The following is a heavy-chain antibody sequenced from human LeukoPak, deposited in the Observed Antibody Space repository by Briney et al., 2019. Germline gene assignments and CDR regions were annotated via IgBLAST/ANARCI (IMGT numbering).Heavy chain of an antibody. CDR2: IIPSFGTA. D-gene: IGHD3-10*01. J-gene: IGHJ4*02. Sequence: GASVKVSCKASGGTFSSYAISWVRQAPGQGLEWMGGIIPSFGTANYAQKFQGRVTITTDESTSTAYMELSSLRSEATPVYYCARLRGKDSMVRGVQGAFDYWGQGTLLTVSS. V-gene: IGHV1-69*05. CDR3: ARLRGKDSMVRGVQGAFDY. CDR1: GGTFSSYA.